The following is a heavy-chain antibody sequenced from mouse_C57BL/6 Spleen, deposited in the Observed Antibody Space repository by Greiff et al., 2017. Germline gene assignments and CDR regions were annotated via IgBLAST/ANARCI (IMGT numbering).Heavy chain of an antibody. J-gene: IGHJ3*01. CDR1: GYAFSSYW. CDR3: ARPIIEGCAY. Sequence: QVQLQQSGAELVKPGASVKISCKASGYAFSSYWMNWVKQRPGKGLEWIRQIYPGAGDTNYNGKFKGKATLTADKSSSTAYMQLSSLTSEDSAVYFCARPIIEGCAYWGQGTLVTVAA. V-gene: IGHV1-80*01. D-gene: IGHD1-1*01. CDR2: IYPGAGDT.